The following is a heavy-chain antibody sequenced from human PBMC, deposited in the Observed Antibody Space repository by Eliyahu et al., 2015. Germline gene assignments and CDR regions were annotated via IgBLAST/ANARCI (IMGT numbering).Heavy chain of an antibody. J-gene: IGHJ6*02. CDR1: GFTFXNAW. CDR2: IKSKTDGGTT. V-gene: IGHV3-15*01. CDR3: TTDTDIVVVPAALDYYGMDV. D-gene: IGHD2-2*01. Sequence: EVQLVESGGGLVKPGGSLXLSCAASGFTFXNAWXXWVRQAPGKGLEWVGRIKSKTDGGTTDYAAPVKGRFTISRDDSKNTLYLQMNSLKTEDTAVYYCTTDTDIVVVPAALDYYGMDVWGQGTTVTVSS.